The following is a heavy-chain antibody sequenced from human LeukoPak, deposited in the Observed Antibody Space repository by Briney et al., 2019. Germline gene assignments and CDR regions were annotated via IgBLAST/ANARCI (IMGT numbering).Heavy chain of an antibody. CDR3: ARRFSTASFDY. CDR1: GFTFSSYW. V-gene: IGHV3-74*01. D-gene: IGHD3-3*01. J-gene: IGHJ4*02. Sequence: GGSLRLSCAASGFTFSSYWMHWVRQAPGKGLVWVSRINSDGSSTNYADSVKGRFTISRDNAKNTLYLHMNSLRAEDTAVYYCARRFSTASFDYWGQGTLVTVSS. CDR2: INSDGSST.